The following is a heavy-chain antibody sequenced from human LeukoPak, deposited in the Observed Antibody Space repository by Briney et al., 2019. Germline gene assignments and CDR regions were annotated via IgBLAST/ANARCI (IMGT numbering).Heavy chain of an antibody. Sequence: ETLSLTCAVYGGSFSGYYWSWIRQPPGKGLEWVSAISGSGGSTYYADSVKGRFTISRDNSKNTLYLQMNSLRAEDTAVYYCAKDYYDSSGHDYWGQGTLVTVSS. CDR2: ISGSGGST. CDR1: GGSFSGYY. CDR3: AKDYYDSSGHDY. J-gene: IGHJ4*02. V-gene: IGHV3-23*01. D-gene: IGHD3-22*01.